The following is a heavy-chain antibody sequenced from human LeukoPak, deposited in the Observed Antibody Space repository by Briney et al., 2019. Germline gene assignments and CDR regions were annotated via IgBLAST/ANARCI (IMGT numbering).Heavy chain of an antibody. V-gene: IGHV5-51*01. CDR3: ARGENSGYEFPDY. Sequence: GASLQISSKGSGSSFTNYWIGWGRPLPGKGLDWMGIIYPGDSDTTYSPSFQGKVTISADKSISTAYLQWSSLKASDTAMYYCARGENSGYEFPDYWVQGTRVTVSS. D-gene: IGHD5-12*01. J-gene: IGHJ4*02. CDR2: IYPGDSDT. CDR1: GSSFTNYW.